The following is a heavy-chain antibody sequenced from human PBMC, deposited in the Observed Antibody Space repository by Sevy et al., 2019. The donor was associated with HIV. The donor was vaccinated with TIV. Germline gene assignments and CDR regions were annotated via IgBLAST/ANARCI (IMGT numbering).Heavy chain of an antibody. CDR3: AKDFTGYNGMDV. J-gene: IGHJ6*02. Sequence: GGSLRLSCIVSGISFTTSGMHWVRQAPGKGLEWVAVISYHGRDKFYAESVEGRSTISRDNSKNMLYLQINSLRVEDTAVYYCAKDFTGYNGMDVWGQGTMVTVSS. V-gene: IGHV3-30*18. CDR2: ISYHGRDK. D-gene: IGHD3-9*01. CDR1: GISFTTSG.